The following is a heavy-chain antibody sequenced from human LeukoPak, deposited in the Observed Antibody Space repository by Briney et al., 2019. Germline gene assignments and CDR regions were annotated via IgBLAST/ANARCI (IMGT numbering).Heavy chain of an antibody. Sequence: KPSETLSLTCTVSGGSISSSSYYWGWIRQPPGKGLEWIGSIYYSGSTYYNPSLKSRVTISVDTSKNQFSLKLSSVTAADTAVYYCARDYYGSGSYSLSGYWGQGTLVTVSS. CDR3: ARDYYGSGSYSLSGY. V-gene: IGHV4-39*07. CDR2: IYYSGST. CDR1: GGSISSSSYY. D-gene: IGHD3-10*01. J-gene: IGHJ4*02.